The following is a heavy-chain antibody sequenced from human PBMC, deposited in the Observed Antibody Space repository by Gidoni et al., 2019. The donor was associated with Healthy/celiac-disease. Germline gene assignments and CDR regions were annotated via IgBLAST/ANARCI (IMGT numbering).Heavy chain of an antibody. CDR2: IIPIFGTA. CDR1: GGTFSSYA. Sequence: QVQLVQSGAEVKKPGSSVKVSCKASGGTFSSYAISWVRQAPGQGLEWMGVIIPIFGTANYAQKFQGRVTITADESTSTAYMELSSLRSEDTAVYYCAGVANKYSYGYYYYMDVWGKGTTVTVSS. J-gene: IGHJ6*03. V-gene: IGHV1-69*01. CDR3: AGVANKYSYGYYYYMDV. D-gene: IGHD5-18*01.